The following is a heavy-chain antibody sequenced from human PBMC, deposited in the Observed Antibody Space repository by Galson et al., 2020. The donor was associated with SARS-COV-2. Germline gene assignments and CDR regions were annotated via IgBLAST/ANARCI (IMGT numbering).Heavy chain of an antibody. CDR1: GYTFTDWD. V-gene: IGHV1-8*01. Sequence: ASVKVSCKTSGYTFTDWDINWVRQATGQGLEWMGWINPNSGNRGYAQKFQDRVTMTRDTSISTSYMELRSLRSEDTAIYYCARVIGSIDFWGQGTLVTVSS. CDR3: ARVIGSIDF. J-gene: IGHJ4*02. D-gene: IGHD2-21*01. CDR2: INPNSGNR.